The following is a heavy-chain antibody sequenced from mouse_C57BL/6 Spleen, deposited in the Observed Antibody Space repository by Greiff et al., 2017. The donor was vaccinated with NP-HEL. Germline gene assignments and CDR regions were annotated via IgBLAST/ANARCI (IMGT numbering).Heavy chain of an antibody. Sequence: EVKLVESGGGLVKPGGSLKLSCAASGFTFSSYAMSWVRQTPEKRLEWVATISDGGSYTYYPDNVKGRFTISSDNAKNNLYLQMSHLKSEDTAMYYCAREDYDARWFAYWGQGTLVTVSA. CDR3: AREDYDARWFAY. J-gene: IGHJ3*01. V-gene: IGHV5-4*01. CDR1: GFTFSSYA. CDR2: ISDGGSYT. D-gene: IGHD2-4*01.